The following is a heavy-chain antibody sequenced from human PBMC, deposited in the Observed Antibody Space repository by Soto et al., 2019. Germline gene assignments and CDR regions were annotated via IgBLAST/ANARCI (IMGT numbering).Heavy chain of an antibody. D-gene: IGHD3-16*01. V-gene: IGHV4-59*01. Sequence: QVQLQESGPGLVKPSETLSLTCTVSGGSISSYYWSWIRQPPGKGLEWIGYIYYSGSTNYHHSLKSRVTISVDTSKNQFSLKLSSVTAADTAVYYCARASSKRLHPESRNYYFDYWGQGTLVTVSS. J-gene: IGHJ4*02. CDR2: IYYSGST. CDR1: GGSISSYY. CDR3: ARASSKRLHPESRNYYFDY.